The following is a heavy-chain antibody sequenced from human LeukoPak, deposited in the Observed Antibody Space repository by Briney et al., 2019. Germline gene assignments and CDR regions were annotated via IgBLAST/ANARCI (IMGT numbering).Heavy chain of an antibody. CDR3: AKDARRTSGWYFFDY. CDR1: GFAFSSQA. Sequence: GGSLRLSCAASGFAFSSQAMGWVSQAPGKGLEWVSVISDSGSITYYADSVKGRFTISRDNSKNTLFLQMNSLRVEDTAVYYCAKDARRTSGWYFFDYWGQGTLVTVSS. J-gene: IGHJ4*02. CDR2: ISDSGSIT. D-gene: IGHD6-19*01. V-gene: IGHV3-23*01.